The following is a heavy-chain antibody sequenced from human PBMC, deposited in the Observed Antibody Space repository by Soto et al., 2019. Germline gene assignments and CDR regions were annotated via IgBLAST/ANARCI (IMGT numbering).Heavy chain of an antibody. J-gene: IGHJ3*02. CDR2: IYYSGST. V-gene: IGHV4-59*01. Sequence: SETLSLTCTVSGGSISSYYWSWIRQPPGKGLEWIGYIYYSGSTNYNPSLKSRVTISVDTSKNQFSLKLSSVTAADTAVYYCARESPHCSGGSCSRFGDFDIWGQGTMVT. D-gene: IGHD2-15*01. CDR3: ARESPHCSGGSCSRFGDFDI. CDR1: GGSISSYY.